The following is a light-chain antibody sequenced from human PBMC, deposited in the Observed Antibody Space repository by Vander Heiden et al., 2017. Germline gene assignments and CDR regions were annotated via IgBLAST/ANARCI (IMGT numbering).Light chain of an antibody. CDR1: QSVSSY. J-gene: IGKJ4*01. CDR2: NAS. Sequence: EIVLTQSPATLPLPPGERATLSCRASQSVSSYLAWYQQKHGQAPRLLIYNASNSATGIPARFSGSGSGTDFTLTISSLEPEDFAVYYCQQRSNWPPNTFGGGTKVEIK. CDR3: QQRSNWPPNT. V-gene: IGKV3-11*01.